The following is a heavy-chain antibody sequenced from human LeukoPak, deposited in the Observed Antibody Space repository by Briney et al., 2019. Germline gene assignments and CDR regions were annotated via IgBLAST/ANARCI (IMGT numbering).Heavy chain of an antibody. CDR3: ARDSDSSWYGLGFDY. CDR2: IYTSGST. CDR1: GGSISSGGYY. J-gene: IGHJ4*02. Sequence: PSQTLSLTCTVSGGSISSGGYYWSWIRQPAGKGLEWIGRIYTSGSTNYNPSLKSRVTMSVDTSKNQFSLKLSSVTAADTAVYYCARDSDSSWYGLGFDYWGQGTLVTVSS. V-gene: IGHV4-61*02. D-gene: IGHD6-13*01.